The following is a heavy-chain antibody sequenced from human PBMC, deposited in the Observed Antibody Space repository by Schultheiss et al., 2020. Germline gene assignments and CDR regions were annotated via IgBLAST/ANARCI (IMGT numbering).Heavy chain of an antibody. CDR3: AKDTGHTATVQWGPDC. V-gene: IGHV3-23*03. Sequence: GESLKISCAASGFTFSSYAMSWVRQAPGKGLEWVSVIYSGGSTYYADSVKGRFTISRDNSRNTLDLQVNSLRAEDTAVYYCAKDTGHTATVQWGPDCWGQGTLVTVSS. J-gene: IGHJ4*02. CDR1: GFTFSSYA. D-gene: IGHD5-18*01. CDR2: IYSGGST.